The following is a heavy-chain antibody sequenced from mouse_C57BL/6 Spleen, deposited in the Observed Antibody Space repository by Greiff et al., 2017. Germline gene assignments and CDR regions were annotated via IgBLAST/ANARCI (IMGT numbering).Heavy chain of an antibody. Sequence: QVQLKESGAELARPGASVKLSCKASGYTFTSYGISWVKQRTGQGLEWIGEIYPRSGNTYYNEQFTGTAPLTADKSSSTAYMELRSLTTEESADYVGARRAPITTVVATNAMDYWGQGTSVTVSS. CDR2: IYPRSGNT. V-gene: IGHV1-81*01. D-gene: IGHD1-1*01. CDR1: GYTFTSYG. CDR3: ARRAPITTVVATNAMDY. J-gene: IGHJ4*01.